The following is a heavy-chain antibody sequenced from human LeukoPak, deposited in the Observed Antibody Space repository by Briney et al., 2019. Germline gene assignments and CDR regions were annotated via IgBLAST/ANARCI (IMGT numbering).Heavy chain of an antibody. CDR3: ARDPRLYCSGSSCFQSYYFDL. V-gene: IGHV4-34*01. J-gene: IGHJ2*01. CDR2: INHSGST. Sequence: SETLSLTCAVYGGSFSGYYWSWIRQPPGKGLEWIGEINHSGSTNYNPSLKSRVTISVDTSKNQFSLTLTSVTAADTAVYYCARDPRLYCSGSSCFQSYYFDLWGLGTLVTVSS. D-gene: IGHD2-15*01. CDR1: GGSFSGYY.